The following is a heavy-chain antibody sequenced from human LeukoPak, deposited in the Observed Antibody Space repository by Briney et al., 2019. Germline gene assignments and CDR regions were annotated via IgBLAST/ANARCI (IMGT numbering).Heavy chain of an antibody. CDR1: GYTFTSYD. Sequence: GASVKVSCKASGYTFTSYDINWVRQATGQGLEWMGWMNPNSGNTGYAQKFQGRVTMTRNTSISTAYMELSSLRSEDTAVYYCARGDGYSSGWSSRGPWNYYYGMDVWGQGTTVTVSS. CDR3: ARGDGYSSGWSSRGPWNYYYGMDV. D-gene: IGHD6-19*01. V-gene: IGHV1-8*01. J-gene: IGHJ6*02. CDR2: MNPNSGNT.